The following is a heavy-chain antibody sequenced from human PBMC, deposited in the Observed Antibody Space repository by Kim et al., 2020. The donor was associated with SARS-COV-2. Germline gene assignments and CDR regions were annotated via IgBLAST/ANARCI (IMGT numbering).Heavy chain of an antibody. CDR3: AEGGDYGGYYCGYFYC. CDR2: IYSGGSST. V-gene: IGHV3-23*03. Sequence: GGSLRLSCAASGFTFSSYSMSWVRQAPGKGLEWVSVIYSGGSSTYYADAVKSRFTISRDNSKTTLYLQMNSLRADETAVYYCAEGGDYGGYYCGYFYCLG. CDR1: GFTFSSYS. D-gene: IGHD3-22*01. J-gene: IGHJ4*03.